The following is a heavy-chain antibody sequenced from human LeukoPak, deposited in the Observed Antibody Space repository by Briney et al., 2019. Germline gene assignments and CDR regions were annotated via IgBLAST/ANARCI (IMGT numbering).Heavy chain of an antibody. CDR2: IYSGGST. V-gene: IGHV3-NL1*01. J-gene: IGHJ4*02. CDR1: GFSFSSYG. Sequence: GGSLRLSCAGSGFSFSSYGMHWVRQAPGKGLEWVSVIYSGGSTYYADSVKGRFTISRDNSKNTLYLQTNSLRAEDTAVYYCARVSSSWYQSFDYWGQGTLVTVSS. CDR3: ARVSSSWYQSFDY. D-gene: IGHD6-13*01.